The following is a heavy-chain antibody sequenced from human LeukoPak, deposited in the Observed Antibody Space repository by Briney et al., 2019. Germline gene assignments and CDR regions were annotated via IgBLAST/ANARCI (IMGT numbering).Heavy chain of an antibody. D-gene: IGHD2/OR15-2a*01. CDR1: GFTFSSYA. Sequence: PGGSLRLSCAASGFTFSSYAMSWVRQAPGKGLEWVSAISGSGGSTYYADSVKGRFTISRDNSKNTLYLQMNSLRAEDTAVYYCAAQYSNYYYYYMDVWGKGTTVTVSS. CDR3: AAQYSNYYYYYMDV. V-gene: IGHV3-23*01. J-gene: IGHJ6*03. CDR2: ISGSGGST.